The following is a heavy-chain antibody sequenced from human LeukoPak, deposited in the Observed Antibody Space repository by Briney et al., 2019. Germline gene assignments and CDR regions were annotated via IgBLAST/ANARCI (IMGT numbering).Heavy chain of an antibody. CDR1: GGSVSSSSYF. CDR2: IYYSGST. D-gene: IGHD4-11*01. J-gene: IGHJ4*02. V-gene: IGHV4-39*01. Sequence: SETLSPTCTLPGGSVSSSSYFWGWIRQPPGKGLEWIGSIYYSGSTYYNPSLKSRVTISVDTSNNQFSLKLSSVTAADTAVYYGPRTDYTTDYWGQGTLVTVSS. CDR3: PRTDYTTDY.